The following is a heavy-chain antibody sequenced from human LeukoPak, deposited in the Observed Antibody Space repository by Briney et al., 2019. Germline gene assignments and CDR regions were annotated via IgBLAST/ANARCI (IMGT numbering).Heavy chain of an antibody. CDR1: GGTFSSYA. V-gene: IGHV1-69*04. Sequence: ASVKVSCKASGGTFSSYAISWVRQAPGQGLEWMGRIIPILSIANYAQKFQGRVTITADKSTSTAYMELSSLRSEDTAVYYCARGVVGYCSSTSCPYYYYGMDVWGQGTTVTVSS. CDR3: ARGVVGYCSSTSCPYYYYGMDV. D-gene: IGHD2-2*01. CDR2: IIPILSIA. J-gene: IGHJ6*02.